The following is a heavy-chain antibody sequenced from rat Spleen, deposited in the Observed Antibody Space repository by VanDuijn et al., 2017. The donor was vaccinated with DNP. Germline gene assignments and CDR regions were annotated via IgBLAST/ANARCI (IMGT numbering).Heavy chain of an antibody. D-gene: IGHD4-1*01. V-gene: IGHV5-22*01. Sequence: EVQLVESGGGLVQPGRSLKLSCAASGFSFSDYYMAWVRQAPTKGMQRVAYICYDDASYYRDSVKGRFTISRDNAKSTLYLQMISLRSEDMATYYCARHVLPLRVWDYWGQGVMVTVSS. CDR3: ARHVLPLRVWDY. CDR2: ICYDDAS. J-gene: IGHJ2*01. CDR1: GFSFSDYY.